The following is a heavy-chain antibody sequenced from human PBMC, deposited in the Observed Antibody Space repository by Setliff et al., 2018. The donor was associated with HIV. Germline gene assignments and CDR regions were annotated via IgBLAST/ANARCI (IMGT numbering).Heavy chain of an antibody. CDR2: TSHSGKT. V-gene: IGHV4-34*01. J-gene: IGHJ4*02. CDR3: VTSSSWSSRLNF. CDR1: GASFVGDNH. Sequence: PSETLSLTCAVSGASFVGDNHWSWIRQTPERGLEWIGETSHSGKTNYNPSLKSRVTISVDTSKNQFSLKLTSVTAADTAVYYCVTSSSWSSRLNFWGPGMLVTVS. D-gene: IGHD2-2*01.